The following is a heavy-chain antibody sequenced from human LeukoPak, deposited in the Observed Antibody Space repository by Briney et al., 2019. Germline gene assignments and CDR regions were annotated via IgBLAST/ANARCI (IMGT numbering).Heavy chain of an antibody. CDR2: VDPEDGET. J-gene: IGHJ4*02. CDR1: GYTFTDYY. CDR3: ARIGWELPHTDYYFDY. D-gene: IGHD1-26*01. V-gene: IGHV1-69-2*01. Sequence: GASVKVSCKASGYTFTDYYMHWVQQAPGKGLEWMGRVDPEDGETIYAEKFQGRVTITADTSTDTAYMELSSLRSEDTAVYYCARIGWELPHTDYYFDYWGQGTLVTVSS.